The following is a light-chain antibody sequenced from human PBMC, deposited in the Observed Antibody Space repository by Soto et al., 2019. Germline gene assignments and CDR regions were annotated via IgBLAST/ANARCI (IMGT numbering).Light chain of an antibody. V-gene: IGKV3-20*01. Sequence: EIVLTQSPGTLSLSPGERATISCRASQSVPSGYVAWFQQKSGQAPRLLIYGASTRATGIPDRFSGSESGTDFTLTISRLQPEDFAVYFCQQYGTSFFTFGGGTKLDIK. CDR2: GAS. CDR3: QQYGTSFFT. J-gene: IGKJ4*01. CDR1: QSVPSGY.